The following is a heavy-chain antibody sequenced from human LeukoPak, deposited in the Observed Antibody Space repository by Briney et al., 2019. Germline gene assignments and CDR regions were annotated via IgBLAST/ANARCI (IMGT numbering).Heavy chain of an antibody. CDR1: GFTFSSYE. D-gene: IGHD1-26*01. J-gene: IGHJ4*02. Sequence: GGSLRLSCAASGFTFSSYEMNWVRQAPGKGLEWVANIKEDGSEENYVDSVKGRFTISRDNAKNSLYLQMNSLRVEDTAVYYCARSGSEIDYWGQGALVTVSS. V-gene: IGHV3-7*01. CDR2: IKEDGSEE. CDR3: ARSGSEIDY.